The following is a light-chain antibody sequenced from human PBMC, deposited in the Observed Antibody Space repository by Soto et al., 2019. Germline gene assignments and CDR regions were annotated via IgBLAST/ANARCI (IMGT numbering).Light chain of an antibody. Sequence: DIVLTQSPLSLPVTPGEPASISCRSSQSLLHSNGYKYLDWYLQKPGQSPQLLIYLGSNRASGVPDRFSGSGSGTDFTLKISRVEAEDVGVYYFMQGLQTPRTFGQGTKVEIK. CDR3: MQGLQTPRT. V-gene: IGKV2-28*01. J-gene: IGKJ1*01. CDR2: LGS. CDR1: QSLLHSNGYKY.